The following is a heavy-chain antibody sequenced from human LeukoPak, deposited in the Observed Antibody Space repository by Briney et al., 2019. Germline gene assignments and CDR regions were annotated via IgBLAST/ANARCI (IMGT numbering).Heavy chain of an antibody. CDR3: AREKPSYDSSGYYYPIAFDY. J-gene: IGHJ4*02. CDR2: INWNGGST. CDR1: GFTFDDYA. Sequence: GGSLRLSCAASGFTFDDYAMHWVRQAPGKGLEWVSGINWNGGSTGYADSVKGRFTIARDNAKNSLYLQMNSLRAEDTALYYCAREKPSYDSSGYYYPIAFDYWGQGTLVTVSS. V-gene: IGHV3-20*04. D-gene: IGHD3-22*01.